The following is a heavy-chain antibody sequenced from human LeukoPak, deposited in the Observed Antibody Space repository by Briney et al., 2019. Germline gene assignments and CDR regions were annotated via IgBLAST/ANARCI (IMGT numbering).Heavy chain of an antibody. V-gene: IGHV3-7*04. CDR3: TRVGYIDEGIDY. Sequence: PGGSLRLSCAASGFTFNYAWMSWVRQVPGKGLEWVANIKQDGSKKSYVDSVKGRFTISTDNAKTSLYLQMNSLRAEDTAIYYCTRVGYIDEGIDYWGQGTLVTVSS. J-gene: IGHJ4*02. D-gene: IGHD5-24*01. CDR1: GFTFNYAW. CDR2: IKQDGSKK.